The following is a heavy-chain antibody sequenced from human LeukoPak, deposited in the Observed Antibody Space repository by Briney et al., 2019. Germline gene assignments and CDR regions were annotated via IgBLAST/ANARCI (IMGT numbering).Heavy chain of an antibody. V-gene: IGHV3-21*01. J-gene: IGHJ4*02. CDR2: ISSSSSYI. CDR1: GFTFSSYS. CDR3: ARDPHGGLDY. D-gene: IGHD3-10*01. Sequence: AGGSLRLSCAASGFTFSSYSMNWVRQAPGKGLECVSSISSSSSYIYYADSVKGRFTISRDNAKNSLYLQMNSLRAEDTAVYYCARDPHGGLDYWGQGTLVTVSS.